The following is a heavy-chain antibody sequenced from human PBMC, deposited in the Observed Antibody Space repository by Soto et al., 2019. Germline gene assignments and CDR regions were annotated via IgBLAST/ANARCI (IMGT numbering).Heavy chain of an antibody. D-gene: IGHD6-13*01. CDR1: GGSISPYY. V-gene: IGHV4-59*01. CDR2: VYYSGNT. Sequence: SETLSLTCTVSGGSISPYYWSWIRQPPGKGLEWIGYVYYSGNTNYNPSLESRVTISVDTSRNRFSLNLTSATAADTAVYYCARKGAAACYAHYYMDVWGRGTAVTVSS. CDR3: ARKGAAACYAHYYMDV. J-gene: IGHJ6*03.